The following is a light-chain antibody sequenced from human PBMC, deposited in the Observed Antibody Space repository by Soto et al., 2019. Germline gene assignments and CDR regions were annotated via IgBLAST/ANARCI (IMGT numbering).Light chain of an antibody. J-gene: IGLJ2*01. V-gene: IGLV1-51*01. CDR1: ASNIGNNS. Sequence: QSVLTQPPSVSAAPGQRVTISCSGSASNIGNNSVSWYQQLPGAAPKLLIYDNNKRPSGIPDRFSGSKSGTSATLGITGLQTGDEADYYCATWDDSLSAAVFGGGTKVTVL. CDR3: ATWDDSLSAAV. CDR2: DNN.